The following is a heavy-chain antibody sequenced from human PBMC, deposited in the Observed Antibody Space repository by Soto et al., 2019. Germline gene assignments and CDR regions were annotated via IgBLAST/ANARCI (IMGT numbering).Heavy chain of an antibody. CDR1: GFPFSSYW. J-gene: IGHJ4*02. V-gene: IGHV3-7*05. Sequence: GGSLRLSCAASGFPFSSYWMSWVRQAPGKGLEWVATIKQDGTETYYLDSVKGRFTISRDNAKTSLYLQMNSLRAEDTAVYYCASYSYVSGSSSFDYWGQGTPFTVSS. CDR2: IKQDGTET. CDR3: ASYSYVSGSSSFDY. D-gene: IGHD3-10*01.